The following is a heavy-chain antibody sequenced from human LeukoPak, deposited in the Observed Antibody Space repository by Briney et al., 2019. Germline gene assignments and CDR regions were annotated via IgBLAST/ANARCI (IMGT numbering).Heavy chain of an antibody. CDR1: GYSISSGFY. Sequence: SETLSLTCTVSGYSISSGFYWGWIRQPPGKGLEWIGSIYHSGSTYYNPSLKSRVTISLDTSKNQFSLKLSSVTAADTAVYYCARGRPYFDYWGQGTLVTVSS. CDR2: IYHSGST. V-gene: IGHV4-38-2*02. CDR3: ARGRPYFDY. J-gene: IGHJ4*02.